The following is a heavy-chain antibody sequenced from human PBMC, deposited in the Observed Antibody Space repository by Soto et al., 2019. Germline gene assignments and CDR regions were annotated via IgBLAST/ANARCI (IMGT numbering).Heavy chain of an antibody. Sequence: PGGSLRLSCAASGFTFSDYYMSWIRQAPGMGLEWVSYISSSSTYTNYADSVKGRFTISRDNSKNTLYLQMNSLRADDTAVYYCAKASSSGWYEWFDPWGQGTLVTVSS. CDR2: ISSSSTYT. J-gene: IGHJ5*02. CDR3: AKASSSGWYEWFDP. CDR1: GFTFSDYY. V-gene: IGHV3-11*06. D-gene: IGHD6-19*01.